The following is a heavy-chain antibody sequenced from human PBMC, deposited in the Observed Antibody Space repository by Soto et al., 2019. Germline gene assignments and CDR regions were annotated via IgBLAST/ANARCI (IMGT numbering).Heavy chain of an antibody. D-gene: IGHD1-20*01. CDR2: INPILDIT. CDR1: GGTFSSYT. J-gene: IGHJ4*02. V-gene: IGHV1-69*02. Sequence: QVQLVQSGAEVKKPGSSVKVSCKASGGTFSSYTISWVRQAPGQGLEWMGRINPILDITNYAQKFQGRVSITADKSTSTAYMELSSLRSEDTAVYYCASLTDVTGTDYWGQGTLVTVSS. CDR3: ASLTDVTGTDY.